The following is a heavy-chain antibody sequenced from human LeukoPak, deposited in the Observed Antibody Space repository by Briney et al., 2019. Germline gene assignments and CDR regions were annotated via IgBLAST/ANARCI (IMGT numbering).Heavy chain of an antibody. Sequence: SQTLSLTCTVSGGSISSSSYYWGWIRQPPGKGLEWIGSIYYSGSTYYNPSLKSRVTISVDTSKNQFSLKLSSVTAADTAVYYCARHAGDRTFDYWGQGTLVTVSS. CDR3: ARHAGDRTFDY. J-gene: IGHJ4*02. V-gene: IGHV4-39*01. CDR2: IYYSGST. CDR1: GGSISSSSYY.